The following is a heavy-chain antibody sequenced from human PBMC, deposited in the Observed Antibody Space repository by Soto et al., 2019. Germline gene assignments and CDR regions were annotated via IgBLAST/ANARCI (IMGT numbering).Heavy chain of an antibody. CDR3: ARQKIYCSGGSCYPDV. CDR1: GYSFTSYW. CDR2: IDPSDSYT. D-gene: IGHD2-15*01. V-gene: IGHV5-10-1*01. J-gene: IGHJ6*02. Sequence: GESLKISCKGSGYSFTSYWISGVRQMPGKGLEWMGRIDPSDSYTNYSPSFQGHVTISADKSISTAYLQWSSLKASDTAMYYCARQKIYCSGGSCYPDVWGQGTTVTVSS.